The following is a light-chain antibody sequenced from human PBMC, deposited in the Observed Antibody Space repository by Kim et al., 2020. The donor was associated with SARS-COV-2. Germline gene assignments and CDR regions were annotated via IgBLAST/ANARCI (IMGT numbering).Light chain of an antibody. V-gene: IGLV5-37*01. CDR3: MIWPSNASGV. CDR1: SDINVGSYN. Sequence: QPVLTQPPSSSASPGESARLTCTLPSDINVGSYNIYWYQQKPRSPPRYLLYYYSDSDKGQGSGVPSRFSGSKDASANTGILLISGLQSEDEADYYCMIWPSNASGVFGGGTQLTVL. J-gene: IGLJ3*02. CDR2: YYSDSDK.